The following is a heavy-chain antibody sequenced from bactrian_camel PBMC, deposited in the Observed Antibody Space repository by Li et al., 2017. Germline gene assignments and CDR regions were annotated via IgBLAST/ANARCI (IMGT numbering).Heavy chain of an antibody. CDR2: ISGGGDTT. Sequence: QLVESGGGLVQPGGSLRLFCAASGFTFSSYGMHWVRQAPGKGLEWVSRISGGGDTTYYADSVKGRFTISEDIGEKTISLQMNNLTPDDTAVYICAAKGGPLAGWPHGSCYGMDCWGKGTQVTVS. V-gene: IGHV3S40*01. CDR1: GFTFSSYG. D-gene: IGHD5*01. J-gene: IGHJ7*01.